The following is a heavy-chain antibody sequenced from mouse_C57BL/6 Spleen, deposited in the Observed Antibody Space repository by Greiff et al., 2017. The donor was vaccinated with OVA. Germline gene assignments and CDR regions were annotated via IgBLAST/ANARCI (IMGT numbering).Heavy chain of an antibody. V-gene: IGHV1-4*01. D-gene: IGHD1-1*01. Sequence: QVQLQQSGAELARPGASVKMSCKASGYTFTSYTMHWVKQRPGQGLEWIGYINPSSGYTKYNQKFKDKATLTADKSSSTSYMQLSSLTSEDSAVYYCARSASYYYGSSLYCFDYWGQGTTLTVSS. CDR1: GYTFTSYT. J-gene: IGHJ2*01. CDR2: INPSSGYT. CDR3: ARSASYYYGSSLYCFDY.